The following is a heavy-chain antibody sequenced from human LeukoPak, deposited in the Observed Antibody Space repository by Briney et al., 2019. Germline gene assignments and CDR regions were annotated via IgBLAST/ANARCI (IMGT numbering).Heavy chain of an antibody. V-gene: IGHV4-39*01. Sequence: SETLSLTCTVSGGSISSGSYNWGWIRQPPGKGLEWIGSIYYSGKTYYNPSLKSRVSISLDTSKNQFSLKLSSVTAADTAVYYCARHRSTYDSSGYSPLYYFDYWGQGTLVTVSS. J-gene: IGHJ4*02. CDR2: IYYSGKT. CDR1: GGSISSGSYN. D-gene: IGHD3-22*01. CDR3: ARHRSTYDSSGYSPLYYFDY.